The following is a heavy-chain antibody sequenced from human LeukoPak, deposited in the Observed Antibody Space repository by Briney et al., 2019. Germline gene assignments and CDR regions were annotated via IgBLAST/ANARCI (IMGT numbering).Heavy chain of an antibody. CDR1: GGSISSYY. V-gene: IGHV4-59*01. CDR2: IYYSGST. J-gene: IGHJ2*01. CDR3: ARARWYFDL. Sequence: SETLSLTCTVSGGSISSYYWSWIRQPPGKGLEWIGYIYYSGSTNYNPSLKSRVTISVDTSKNQFSLKLTSVTAADTAVYYCARARWYFDLWGRGTLVTVSS.